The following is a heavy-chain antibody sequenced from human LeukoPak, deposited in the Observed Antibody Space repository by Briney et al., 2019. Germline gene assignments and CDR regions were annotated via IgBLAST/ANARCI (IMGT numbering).Heavy chain of an antibody. J-gene: IGHJ4*02. CDR3: AREDVAAAGGFDY. Sequence: ASVKVSCKASGYTFTGYYMHWVRQAPGQGLEWMGWINPNSGSTNYAQKFQGRVTMTRDTSISTAYMELSRLRSDDTAVYYCAREDVAAAGGFDYWGQGTLVTVSS. CDR1: GYTFTGYY. CDR2: INPNSGST. V-gene: IGHV1-2*02. D-gene: IGHD6-13*01.